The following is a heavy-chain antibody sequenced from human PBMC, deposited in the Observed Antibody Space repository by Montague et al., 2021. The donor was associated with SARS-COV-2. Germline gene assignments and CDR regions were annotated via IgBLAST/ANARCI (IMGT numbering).Heavy chain of an antibody. CDR3: ARLGDGVVPSPILGVGPYYSYCYMDV. D-gene: IGHD2-2*02. Sequence: SETLSLTCAVQGGSFSTYSWNWIRQPPGKGLEWIGEIHHGGSTNYNPSLKSRVTISADTSKNRFSLKLTSVAAADTAVYYCARLGDGVVPSPILGVGPYYSYCYMDVWGKGTTVTVSS. CDR1: GGSFSTYS. V-gene: IGHV4-34*01. CDR2: IHHGGST. J-gene: IGHJ6*03.